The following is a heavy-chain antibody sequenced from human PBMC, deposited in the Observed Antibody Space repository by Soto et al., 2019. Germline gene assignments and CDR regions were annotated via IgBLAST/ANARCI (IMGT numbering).Heavy chain of an antibody. V-gene: IGHV1-69*02. CDR2: IIPILGIA. CDR3: ARSVSGSGSYFYYGMDV. CDR1: GGTFSSYT. Sequence: ASVKVSCKSSGGTFSSYTISWVRQAPGQGLEWMGRIIPILGIANYAQKFQGRVTITADKSTSTAYMELSSLRSEDTAVYYCARSVSGSGSYFYYGMDVWGQGTTVTVSS. D-gene: IGHD1-26*01. J-gene: IGHJ6*02.